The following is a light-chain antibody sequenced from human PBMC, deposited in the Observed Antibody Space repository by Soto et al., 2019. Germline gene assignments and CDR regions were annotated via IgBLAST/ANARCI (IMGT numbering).Light chain of an antibody. CDR2: KAS. V-gene: IGKV1-5*03. CDR3: KQYSYYWT. Sequence: DIQMTQSPSTLSASAGDRVTITCRASQSISSWLAWYQQKPGKAPKLLIYKASTLDSGVPPRFSGSGSGTEFTLTINSLQPEVFATYYSKQYSYYWTFGHGTKVEIK. J-gene: IGKJ1*01. CDR1: QSISSW.